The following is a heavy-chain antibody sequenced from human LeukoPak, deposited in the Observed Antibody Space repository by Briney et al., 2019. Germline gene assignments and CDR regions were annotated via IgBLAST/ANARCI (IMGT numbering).Heavy chain of an antibody. D-gene: IGHD3-10*01. CDR1: AYSVNNGYY. V-gene: IGHV4-38-2*01. Sequence: KPSETLSLTCAVSAYSVNNGYYWVWIRQPPGKGLEWIGSSYHTGSAYYDPSLKSRVTISVDTSKNQFSLNLTSLPAADTAVYYCARGLGSGTLWGQGTMVTVSS. CDR3: ARGLGSGTL. CDR2: SYHTGSA. J-gene: IGHJ3*01.